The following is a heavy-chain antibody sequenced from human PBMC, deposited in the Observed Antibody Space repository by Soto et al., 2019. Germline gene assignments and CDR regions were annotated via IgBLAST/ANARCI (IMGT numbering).Heavy chain of an antibody. V-gene: IGHV4-39*01. CDR2: IYYSGST. J-gene: IGHJ4*02. D-gene: IGHD2-15*01. CDR1: GGSISSSSYY. Sequence: PSETLSLTCTVSGGSISSSSYYWGWIRQPPGKGLEWIGSIYYSGSTYYNPSLKSRVTISVDTSKNQFSLKLSSVTAADTAVYYCHHEGLLRRYFDYWGQGTLVTVSS. CDR3: HHEGLLRRYFDY.